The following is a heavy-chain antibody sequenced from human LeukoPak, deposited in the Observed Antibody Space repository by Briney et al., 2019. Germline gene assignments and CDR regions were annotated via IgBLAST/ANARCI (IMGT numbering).Heavy chain of an antibody. Sequence: GGSLRLSCAASGFTFSSYGMHWVRQAPGKGLEWVAVIRYDGSNKYYADSVKGRFTISRDNSKNTLYLQMNSLRAEDTAVYYCAKAWGHGSGSYYPSDYWGQGTLVTVSS. CDR1: GFTFSSYG. CDR3: AKAWGHGSGSYYPSDY. V-gene: IGHV3-30*02. D-gene: IGHD3-10*01. J-gene: IGHJ4*02. CDR2: IRYDGSNK.